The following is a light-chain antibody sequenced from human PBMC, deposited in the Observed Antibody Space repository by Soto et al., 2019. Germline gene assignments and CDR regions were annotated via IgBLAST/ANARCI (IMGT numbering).Light chain of an antibody. CDR2: DVT. J-gene: IGLJ2*01. Sequence: QSALTQPASVSGSPGQSITISCTGTSSDIGAYNYVSWYQQHPGKAPKLMIYDVTNRPSGVSNRFSGSKSGNTASLTISGLQAEDEADYYCSSNSNTNTRVFGGGTKVTVL. CDR3: SSNSNTNTRV. V-gene: IGLV2-14*03. CDR1: SSDIGAYNY.